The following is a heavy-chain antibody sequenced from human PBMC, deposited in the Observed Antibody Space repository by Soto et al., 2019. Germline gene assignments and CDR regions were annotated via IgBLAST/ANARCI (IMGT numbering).Heavy chain of an antibody. CDR3: SRGATYYYDSTDNNFHY. CDR1: GFTFRDYA. Sequence: EVQLVESGGDLVQPGRSLRLSYTASGFTFRDYAMSWFRQAPGKRLEWLGFIRSNAYGGTKEYAASVKGRCTISRDDSERMAYLHISSLKTEDTAVYYCSRGATYYYDSTDNNFHYWGQGTLVTVSS. CDR2: IRSNAYGGTK. D-gene: IGHD3-22*01. J-gene: IGHJ4*02. V-gene: IGHV3-49*03.